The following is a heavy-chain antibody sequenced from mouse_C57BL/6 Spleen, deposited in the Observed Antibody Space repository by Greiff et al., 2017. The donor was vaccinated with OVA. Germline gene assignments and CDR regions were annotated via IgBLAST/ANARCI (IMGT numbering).Heavy chain of an antibody. CDR2: IHPNSGST. CDR3: ARSGSNCPYYFAY. Sequence: VQLQQPGAELVKPGASVKLSCKASGYTFTSYWMPWVKQRPGQGLEWIGIIHPNSGSTNYNEKFKSKATLTVDKSSSTAYMQLSSLTSEDSAVYYCARSGSNCPYYFAYWGQGTTLTVSS. CDR1: GYTFTSYW. V-gene: IGHV1-64*01. J-gene: IGHJ2*01. D-gene: IGHD2-5*01.